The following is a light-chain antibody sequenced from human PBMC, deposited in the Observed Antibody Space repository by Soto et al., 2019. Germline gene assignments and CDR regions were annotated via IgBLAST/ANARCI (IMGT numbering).Light chain of an antibody. Sequence: EIVLTQSPATLSLSPGERATLSCRASQSVSSYLAWYQQKPGQAPRLLIYDASNRATGIPARFSGSGSGTDFTLTISSLAPEDFAVYDCQHRSNWPPYTFGQGTKLEIK. CDR3: QHRSNWPPYT. CDR1: QSVSSY. V-gene: IGKV3-11*01. J-gene: IGKJ2*01. CDR2: DAS.